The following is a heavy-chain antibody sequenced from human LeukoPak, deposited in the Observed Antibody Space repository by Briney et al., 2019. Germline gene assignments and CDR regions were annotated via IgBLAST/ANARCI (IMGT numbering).Heavy chain of an antibody. CDR2: IYYSGST. J-gene: IGHJ4*02. D-gene: IGHD3-3*02. V-gene: IGHV4-31*03. CDR1: GGSISSGGYY. CDR3: ARFSVYYFDY. Sequence: SETLSLTCTVSGGSISSGGYYWSWIRQHPGKGLEWIGYIYYSGSTYYNPSLKSRVTISVDTSKNQLSLKLSSVTAADTAVYYCARFSVYYFDYWGQGTLVTVSS.